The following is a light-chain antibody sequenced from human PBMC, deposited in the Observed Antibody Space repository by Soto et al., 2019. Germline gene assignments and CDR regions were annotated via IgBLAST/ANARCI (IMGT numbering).Light chain of an antibody. CDR3: QQRSNWPLT. V-gene: IGKV3-11*01. CDR1: QSISSN. J-gene: IGKJ5*01. CDR2: DAS. Sequence: EIVSTQSPAALSLSPGERATRCCRASQSISSNLAWYQQKPGQAPRLLIYDASNRATGIPARFSGSGSGTDFTLTISSLEPEDFAVYYCQQRSNWPLTFGQGTRLEIK.